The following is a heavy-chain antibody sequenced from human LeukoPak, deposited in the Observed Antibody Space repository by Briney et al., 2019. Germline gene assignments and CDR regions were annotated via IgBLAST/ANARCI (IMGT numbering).Heavy chain of an antibody. CDR1: VLTFSSYN. CDR2: ITSGSSYI. CDR3: ARDPYSGSYGNYYYYFMDV. V-gene: IGHV3-21*01. D-gene: IGHD1-26*01. Sequence: GGSLRLSCAASVLTFSSYNMYWVRQAPGKGLEWVSCITSGSSYIYYADSVKGRFTISRDNAKNSLYLQMNSLRAEDTAVYYCARDPYSGSYGNYYYYFMDVWGKGTTVTISS. J-gene: IGHJ6*03.